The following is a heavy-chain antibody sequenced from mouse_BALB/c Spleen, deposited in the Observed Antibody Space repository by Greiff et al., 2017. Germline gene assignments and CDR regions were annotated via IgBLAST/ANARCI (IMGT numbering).Heavy chain of an antibody. J-gene: IGHJ3*01. CDR2: FHPYNDDT. Sequence: VKLMESGAELVKPGASVKMSCKAFGYTFTTYPIEWMKQNHGKSLEWIGNFHPYNDDTKYNEKFKGKAKLTVEKSSSTVYLELSRLTSDDSAVYYCARGGYDKGGFAYWGQGTLVTVSA. V-gene: IGHV1-47*01. CDR3: ARGGYDKGGFAY. D-gene: IGHD2-2*01. CDR1: GYTFTTYP.